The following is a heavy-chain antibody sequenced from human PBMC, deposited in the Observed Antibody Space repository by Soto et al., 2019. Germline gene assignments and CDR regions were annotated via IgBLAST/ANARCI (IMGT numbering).Heavy chain of an antibody. CDR3: ARAIYDFWSGYYGYWFDP. CDR1: VYTFTSYC. Sequence: GASVKVSCKASVYTFTSYCISWVRQAPGQGLEWMGWISAYNGNTNYAQKLQGRVTMTTDTSTSTAYMELRSLRSDDTAVYYCARAIYDFWSGYYGYWFDPWGQGTLVTVS. D-gene: IGHD3-3*01. V-gene: IGHV1-18*01. CDR2: ISAYNGNT. J-gene: IGHJ5*02.